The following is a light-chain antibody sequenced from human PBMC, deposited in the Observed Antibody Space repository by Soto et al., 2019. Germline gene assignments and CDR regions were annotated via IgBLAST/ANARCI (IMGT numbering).Light chain of an antibody. Sequence: QTVVTQEPSLTVSPGETVTLTCASSTGAVTSGYYPNWFQQKSGQPPRPLIYSISNKHSWTPARFSGSLLGDKAALTLSGVQPEDEAEYYCLLYYGGAQVFGGGTKLTVL. CDR3: LLYYGGAQV. J-gene: IGLJ3*02. CDR1: TGAVTSGYY. CDR2: SIS. V-gene: IGLV7-43*01.